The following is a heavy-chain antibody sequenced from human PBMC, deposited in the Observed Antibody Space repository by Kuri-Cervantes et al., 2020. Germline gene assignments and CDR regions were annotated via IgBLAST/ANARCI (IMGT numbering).Heavy chain of an antibody. V-gene: IGHV4-59*01. J-gene: IGHJ3*02. CDR1: GGSISGNY. Sequence: SETLSLTCTISGGSISGNYWSWIRQPPGKGLEWIGYIYYSGSTNYNPSLKSRVTISVDTSKNQFSLKLSSVTAADTAVYYCARTNDAFDIWGQGTMVTVSS. CDR3: ARTNDAFDI. CDR2: IYYSGST.